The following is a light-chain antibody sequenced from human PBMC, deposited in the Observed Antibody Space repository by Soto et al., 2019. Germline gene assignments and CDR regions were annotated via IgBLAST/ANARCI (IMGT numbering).Light chain of an antibody. J-gene: IGKJ4*01. V-gene: IGKV3-20*01. CDR1: QSVSRNS. CDR3: QQYGSSRLT. CDR2: GAS. Sequence: EIVLAQSPDTLSLSPEERASLSCRASQSVSRNSLAWYQQKAGQAPRLLVYGASSRATGIPDRFSGSGSETDFTLTISRLEPEDFAVYFCQQYGSSRLTFGGGTKVEIK.